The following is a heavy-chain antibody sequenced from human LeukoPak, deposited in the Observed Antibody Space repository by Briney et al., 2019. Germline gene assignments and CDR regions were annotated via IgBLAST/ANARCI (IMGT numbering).Heavy chain of an antibody. Sequence: GGSLRLSCAASGFTFSSYEVNWVRQAPGKGLEWVSYISSSGSTIYYADSVRGRFTISRDNAKNSLYLQMNSLRAEDTAVYYCARAGILPNDYWGQGTLVIVSS. D-gene: IGHD2/OR15-2a*01. CDR3: ARAGILPNDY. V-gene: IGHV3-48*03. CDR1: GFTFSSYE. J-gene: IGHJ4*02. CDR2: ISSSGSTI.